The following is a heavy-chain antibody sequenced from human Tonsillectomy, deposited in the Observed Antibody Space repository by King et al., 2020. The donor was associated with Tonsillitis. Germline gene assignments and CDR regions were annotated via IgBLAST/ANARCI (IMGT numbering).Heavy chain of an antibody. CDR1: GFTFSSSG. D-gene: IGHD3-9*01. V-gene: IGHV3-30*18. CDR3: AKDNGEVLRYLYGMDV. CDR2: ISYDGSDK. Sequence: VQLVESGGGVVQPGRSLRLSCVASGFTFSSSGMYWVRQAPGKGLEWVAVISYDGSDKHYADSVKGRFTISRDNAKNTLFLQMNSLRAEDTAVYYCAKDNGEVLRYLYGMDVWGQGTTVTVSS. J-gene: IGHJ6*02.